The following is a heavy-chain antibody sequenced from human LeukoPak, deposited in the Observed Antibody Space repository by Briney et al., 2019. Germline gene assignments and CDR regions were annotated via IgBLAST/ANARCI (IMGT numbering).Heavy chain of an antibody. CDR3: AKDQCTRTRCDGYPGH. CDR2: VHFDGTTK. D-gene: IGHD2-2*03. CDR1: GFTFSSYG. V-gene: IGHV3-30*02. Sequence: RGSLRLSCAASGFTFSSYGMHWVRQAPGKGLEWVAFVHFDGTTKYSGDSVKGRFTVSRDNSKDILYLQMDSLRPEDTAVYYCAKDQCTRTRCDGYPGHWGQVTLVAVSS. J-gene: IGHJ4*02.